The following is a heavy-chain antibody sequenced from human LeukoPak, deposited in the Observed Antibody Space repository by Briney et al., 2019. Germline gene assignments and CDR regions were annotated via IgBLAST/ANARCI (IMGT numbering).Heavy chain of an antibody. Sequence: ASVKVSCKASGYTFTSYAMNWVRQAPGQGLECMGWINTNTGNPTYAQGFTGRFVFSLDTSVSTAYLQISSLRAEDTAVYYCARDLNFREDPVLRYFDWPTGFDPWGQGTLVTVSS. CDR1: GYTFTSYA. D-gene: IGHD3-9*01. J-gene: IGHJ5*02. CDR3: ARDLNFREDPVLRYFDWPTGFDP. CDR2: INTNTGNP. V-gene: IGHV7-4-1*02.